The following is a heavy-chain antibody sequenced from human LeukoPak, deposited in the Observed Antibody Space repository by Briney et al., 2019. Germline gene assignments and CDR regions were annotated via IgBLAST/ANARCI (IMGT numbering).Heavy chain of an antibody. Sequence: SETLSLTCTVSGGSISSYYWSWIRQPPGKGLEWIGYIYYSGSTNYNPSLKSRVTISVDTSKNQFSLKLSSVTAADTAVYYCARSPRATTGAFDIWGQGTMVTVSS. CDR3: ARSPRATTGAFDI. D-gene: IGHD1-26*01. J-gene: IGHJ3*02. CDR2: IYYSGST. CDR1: GGSISSYY. V-gene: IGHV4-59*01.